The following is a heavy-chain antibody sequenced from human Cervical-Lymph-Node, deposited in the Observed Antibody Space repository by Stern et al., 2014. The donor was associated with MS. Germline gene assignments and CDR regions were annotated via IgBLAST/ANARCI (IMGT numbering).Heavy chain of an antibody. D-gene: IGHD3-16*01. V-gene: IGHV4-31*03. CDR1: GASISTVGYY. J-gene: IGHJ4*02. CDR3: ARSDRLWGSFDY. CDR2: ISYIGST. Sequence: QLQLQESVPGLVKPSQTLSLTCTVSGASISTVGYYWSWIRQHPGKGLEWIAYISYIGSTYYNPSLKSRVSISADTSKNQFSLNLTSVTAADTALYYCARSDRLWGSFDYWGQGTLVAVSS.